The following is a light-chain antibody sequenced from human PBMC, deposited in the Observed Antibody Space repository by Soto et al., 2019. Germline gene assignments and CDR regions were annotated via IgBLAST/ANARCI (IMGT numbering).Light chain of an antibody. V-gene: IGKV1-5*03. CDR3: QQYNGYWT. Sequence: DIQMTQSPSTLSASVGDRVTITCRASQSISDSLAWYQQKPGKPPKLLIYEASSLNSGVPSRFSGSRSGTEYTLTISSLQPDDFATYYCQQYNGYWTFGQGTKVEIK. J-gene: IGKJ1*01. CDR1: QSISDS. CDR2: EAS.